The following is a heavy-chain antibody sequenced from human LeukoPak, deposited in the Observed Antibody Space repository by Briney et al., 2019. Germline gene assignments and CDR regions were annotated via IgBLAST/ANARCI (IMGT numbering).Heavy chain of an antibody. CDR1: GFTFSSYA. J-gene: IGHJ4*02. CDR3: ARDDSRGFAY. Sequence: PGGSLRLSCAASGFTFSSYAMSWVRQAPGKGLEWVSAISGSGGSTYYADSVKGRFTTSRHNAKNTLYLQINSLRAEDTAVYYCARDDSRGFAYWGQGTLVTVSS. CDR2: ISGSGGST. D-gene: IGHD2-21*01. V-gene: IGHV3-23*01.